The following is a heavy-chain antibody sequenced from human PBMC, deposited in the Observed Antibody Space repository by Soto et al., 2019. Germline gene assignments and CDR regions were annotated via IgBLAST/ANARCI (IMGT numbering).Heavy chain of an antibody. CDR2: VSSYNGNT. CDR1: GYTFTDHG. J-gene: IGHJ4*02. D-gene: IGHD3-10*01. CDR3: AREVEGSYSPADF. V-gene: IGHV1-18*01. Sequence: ASVKVSCKTSGYTFTDHGIDWVRQAPGQGLEWVGWVSSYNGNTNYAYNLKDRVIMTTDASTSTAYMELRGLRSDDTAAYYCAREVEGSYSPADFWGQGTPVTVSS.